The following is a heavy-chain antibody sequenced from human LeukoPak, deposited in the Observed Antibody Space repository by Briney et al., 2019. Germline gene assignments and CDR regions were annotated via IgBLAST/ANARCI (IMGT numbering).Heavy chain of an antibody. Sequence: PSETLSLTCAVYGGSFSGYYWSWIRQPPGKGLEWIGEINHSGSTNYNPSLKSRVTISVDTSKNQFSLKLSSVTAADTAVSCRARGFHAFDIWGQGTMVTVSS. CDR1: GGSFSGYY. J-gene: IGHJ3*02. CDR2: INHSGST. V-gene: IGHV4-34*01. CDR3: ARGFHAFDI.